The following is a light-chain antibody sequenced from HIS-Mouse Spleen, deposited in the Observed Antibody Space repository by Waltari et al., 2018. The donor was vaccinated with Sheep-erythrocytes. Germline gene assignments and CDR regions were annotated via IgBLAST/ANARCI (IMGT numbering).Light chain of an antibody. J-gene: IGLJ1*01. Sequence: QSALTQPASVSGSPGQSITISCTGTSSDVGSYNLVSWYQQHPGKAPKLMMYEGSKRSSGVSNRFSGSKSGNTSSLTISGLQAEDEADYYCCSYAGSYNHVFATGTKVTVL. CDR2: EGS. CDR1: SSDVGSYNL. V-gene: IGLV2-14*02. CDR3: CSYAGSYNHV.